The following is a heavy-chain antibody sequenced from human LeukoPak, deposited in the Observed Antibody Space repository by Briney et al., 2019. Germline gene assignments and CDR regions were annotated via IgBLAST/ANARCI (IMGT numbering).Heavy chain of an antibody. CDR1: GFTFSSYAM. D-gene: IGHD6-19*01. J-gene: IGHJ4*02. CDR3: ARDNPRTTTYSSGSSFDF. V-gene: IGHV4/OR15-8*02. Sequence: PGGSLRLSCAASGFTFSSYAMSWLRQPPGKGLEWIGEIYHSGRGNTNYNPSLKSRATISIDNAKNQFSLKLRSVTAADTAVYFCARDNPRTTTYSSGSSFDFWGQGTLVTVSS. CDR2: IYHSGRGNT.